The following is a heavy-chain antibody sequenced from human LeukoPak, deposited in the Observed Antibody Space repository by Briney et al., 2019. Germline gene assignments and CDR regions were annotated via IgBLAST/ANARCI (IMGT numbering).Heavy chain of an antibody. V-gene: IGHV3-21*01. CDR1: GFTFSSYS. CDR2: ISSSSSYI. J-gene: IGHJ6*02. Sequence: PGGSLRLSCAASGFTFSSYSMNWVRQAPGEGLEWVSSISSSSSYIYYADSVKGRFTISRDNAKNSLYLQMNSLRAEDTAVYYCARVSIVVVPAAIGYYYGMDVWGQGTTVTVSS. D-gene: IGHD2-2*01. CDR3: ARVSIVVVPAAIGYYYGMDV.